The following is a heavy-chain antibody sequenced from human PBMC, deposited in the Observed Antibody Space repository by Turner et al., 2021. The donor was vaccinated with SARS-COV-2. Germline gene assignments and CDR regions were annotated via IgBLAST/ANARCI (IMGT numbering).Heavy chain of an antibody. CDR3: ETCATPPDSSWYDYYGFDP. CDR2: VEPEHGET. CDR1: AYTLTELS. Sequence: VQLVQSGAEVKKSGASGKVSCKVSAYTLTELSMHWVRQDPGNRLEWMGGVEPEHGETINAQKVQCGNTMTENTTTDTNYMELSKLRTEDAAVYDGETCATPPDSSWYDYYGFDPWGQGTLVTVSS. V-gene: IGHV1-24*01. D-gene: IGHD3-16*01. J-gene: IGHJ5*02.